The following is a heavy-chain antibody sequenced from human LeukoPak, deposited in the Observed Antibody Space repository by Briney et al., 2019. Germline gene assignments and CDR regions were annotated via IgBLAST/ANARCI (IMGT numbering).Heavy chain of an antibody. D-gene: IGHD3-3*01. CDR3: ARAKAIFGVVDYYYYYMDV. V-gene: IGHV4-59*12. Sequence: SETLSLTCTVSGGSISSYYWSWIRQPPGKGLEWIGYIYYSGSTNYNPSLKSQVTISVDTSKNQFSLKLSSVTAADTAVYYCARAKAIFGVVDYYYYYMDVWGKGTTVTVSS. CDR2: IYYSGST. CDR1: GGSISSYY. J-gene: IGHJ6*03.